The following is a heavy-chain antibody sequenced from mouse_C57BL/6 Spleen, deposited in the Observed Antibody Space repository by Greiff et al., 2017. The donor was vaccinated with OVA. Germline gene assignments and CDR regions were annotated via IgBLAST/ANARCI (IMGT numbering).Heavy chain of an antibody. CDR2: INPNNGGT. Sequence: VQLKQSGPELVKPGASVKISCKASGYTFTDYYMNWVKQSHGKSLEWIGDINPNNGGTSYNQKFKGKATLTVDKSSSTAYMELRSLTSEDSAVYYCARNGPYFDYWGQGTTLTVSS. D-gene: IGHD3-1*01. CDR1: GYTFTDYY. CDR3: ARNGPYFDY. V-gene: IGHV1-26*01. J-gene: IGHJ2*01.